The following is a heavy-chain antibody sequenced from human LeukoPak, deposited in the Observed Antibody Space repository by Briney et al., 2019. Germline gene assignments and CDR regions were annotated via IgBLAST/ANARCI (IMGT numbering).Heavy chain of an antibody. D-gene: IGHD5-24*01. CDR3: ARGQRAHVEYSSFMDV. V-gene: IGHV3-30*02. CDR2: IRNDGSIK. J-gene: IGHJ6*03. Sequence: GGSLRLSCAASGFTSSSYGIHWVRQAPGKGLEWVAFIRNDGSIKYYADSIKGRFTISRDNSKNTLYLQMNSLRAEDTAVYYCARGQRAHVEYSSFMDVWGKGTTVTVSS. CDR1: GFTSSSYG.